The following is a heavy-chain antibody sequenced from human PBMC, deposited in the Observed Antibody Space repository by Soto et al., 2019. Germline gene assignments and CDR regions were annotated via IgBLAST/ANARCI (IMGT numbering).Heavy chain of an antibody. D-gene: IGHD4-17*01. Sequence: PSETLSLTCTVSGGSTSSYYWSWIRQPPGKGLEWIGYIYYSGSTNYNPSLKSRVTISVDTSKNQFSLKLSSVTAADTAVYYCARAYGDYVFDYWGQETLVTVSS. V-gene: IGHV4-59*01. CDR1: GGSTSSYY. CDR3: ARAYGDYVFDY. J-gene: IGHJ4*02. CDR2: IYYSGST.